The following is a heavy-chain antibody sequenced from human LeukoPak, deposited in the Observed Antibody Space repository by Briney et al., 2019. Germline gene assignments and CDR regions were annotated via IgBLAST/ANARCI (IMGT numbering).Heavy chain of an antibody. CDR3: ARGGPIVVVPAAINYFDY. CDR2: INHSGST. Sequence: SETLSLTCAVYGGSFSGYYWSWIRQPPGKGLEWIGEINHSGSTNYNPSLKSRVTISVDTSKNQFSLKLSSVTAADTAVYYCARGGPIVVVPAAINYFDYWGQGTLVTVSS. D-gene: IGHD2-2*01. V-gene: IGHV4-34*01. CDR1: GGSFSGYY. J-gene: IGHJ4*02.